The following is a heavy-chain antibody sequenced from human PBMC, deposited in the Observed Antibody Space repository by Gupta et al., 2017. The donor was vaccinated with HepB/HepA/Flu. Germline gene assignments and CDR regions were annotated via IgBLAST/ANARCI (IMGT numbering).Heavy chain of an antibody. D-gene: IGHD3-10*01. CDR3: ARAPYSGGVSYYYGMDV. J-gene: IGHJ6*02. CDR2: INVGNGNT. Sequence: QVQLVQSGAEVKKPGASVKVSCKSSGYTFTNYAIHWVRQAPGQSFEWMGWINVGNGNTKYSQRFQGRVTVTRDTPASTAYVELSSLRSEDTAVYYCARAPYSGGVSYYYGMDVWGQGTTVTVSS. CDR1: GYTFTNYA. V-gene: IGHV1-3*01.